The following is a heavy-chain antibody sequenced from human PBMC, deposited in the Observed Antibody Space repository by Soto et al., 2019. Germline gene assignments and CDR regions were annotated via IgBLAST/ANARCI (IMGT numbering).Heavy chain of an antibody. J-gene: IGHJ4*02. V-gene: IGHV4-31*03. Sequence: SETLSLTCTVSGGSISSGGYYWSWIRQHPGKGLEWIGYIYYSGSTYYNPSLKSRVTISVDTSKNQFSLKLSSVTAADTAVYYCARETGYYDSSGYYDYWGQGTLVTAPQ. CDR1: GGSISSGGYY. D-gene: IGHD3-22*01. CDR3: ARETGYYDSSGYYDY. CDR2: IYYSGST.